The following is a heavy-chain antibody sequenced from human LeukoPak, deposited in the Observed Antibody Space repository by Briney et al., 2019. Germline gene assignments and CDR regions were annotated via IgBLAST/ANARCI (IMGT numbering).Heavy chain of an antibody. CDR1: GYTFTTYH. J-gene: IGHJ5*02. CDR3: ATERSGGTWFDP. D-gene: IGHD2-15*01. CDR2: IDTSDGNT. V-gene: IGHV1-46*01. Sequence: ASVKVSCKASGYTFTTYHMHWVRQAPGQGLEWVGMIDTSDGNTSYAQKFQGRVTMTRDTATSTVYMELSSLRSADTAVYYCATERSGGTWFDPWGQGTLVTVSS.